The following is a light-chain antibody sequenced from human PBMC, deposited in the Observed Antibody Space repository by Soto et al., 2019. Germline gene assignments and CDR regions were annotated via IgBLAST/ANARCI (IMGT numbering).Light chain of an antibody. J-gene: IGLJ1*01. CDR2: EGN. Sequence: QSVLTQPASVSGSPGQSITISCSDVGSFLLVSWYQQRPGKAPQLIIYEGNKRPSGISNRFSGFKSGNTASLTVPGLQAEDEADYYCCSYAGSGTFYVFGSGTKVTVL. CDR1: DVGSFLL. CDR3: CSYAGSGTFYV. V-gene: IGLV2-23*01.